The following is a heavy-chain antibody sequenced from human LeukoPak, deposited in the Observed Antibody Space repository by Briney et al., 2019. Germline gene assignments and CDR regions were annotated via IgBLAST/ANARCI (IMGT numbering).Heavy chain of an antibody. CDR1: GGSISSYY. CDR3: ARDGIPLVGGASNFDL. J-gene: IGHJ2*01. Sequence: SETLSLTCTVSGGSISSYYWSWIRQPAGKGLEWIGRIYTSGSTNYNPSLKSRVTMSVDTSTKQFSLKLSSVTAADTAVYYCARDGIPLVGGASNFDLWGRGTLVTVSS. CDR2: IYTSGST. D-gene: IGHD4-23*01. V-gene: IGHV4-4*07.